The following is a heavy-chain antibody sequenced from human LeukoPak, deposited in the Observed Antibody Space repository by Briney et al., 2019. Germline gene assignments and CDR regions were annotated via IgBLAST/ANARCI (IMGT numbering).Heavy chain of an antibody. CDR3: ARGVLRYFDWLLYGAFDI. CDR1: GGTLSSCA. J-gene: IGHJ3*02. CDR2: IIPNFGTA. D-gene: IGHD3-9*01. Sequence: ASVKVSCKASGGTLSSCAISWVRQAPGQGLEWMGGIIPNFGTANYAQKFQGRVTITADESTSTAYMELSSLRSEDTAVYYCARGVLRYFDWLLYGAFDIWGQGTMVTVSS. V-gene: IGHV1-69*01.